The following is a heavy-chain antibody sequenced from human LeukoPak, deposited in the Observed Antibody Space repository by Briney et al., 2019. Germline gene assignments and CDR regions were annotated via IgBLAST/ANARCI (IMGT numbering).Heavy chain of an antibody. CDR2: ISYDGSNK. J-gene: IGHJ4*02. V-gene: IGHV3-30*09. CDR1: GFTFSSYA. Sequence: GRSLRLSCAASGFTFSSYAMHWVRQAPGKGLEWVAVISYDGSNKYYADSVKGRFAISRDNSKNTLYLQMNSLRAEDTAVYYCAREVDSSGYYLKGPFGYWGQGTLVTVSS. CDR3: AREVDSSGYYLKGPFGY. D-gene: IGHD3-22*01.